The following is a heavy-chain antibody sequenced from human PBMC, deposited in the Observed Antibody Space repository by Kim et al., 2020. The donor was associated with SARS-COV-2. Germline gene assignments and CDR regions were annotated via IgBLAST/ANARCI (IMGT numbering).Heavy chain of an antibody. CDR2: VSYSGIS. J-gene: IGHJ4*02. Sequence: SETLSLTCAVSGASFSGYHWSWIRQPPGKGLEWIGEVSYSGISNYNPSLKSRVIMSVDASKKQISLKLTAVTAADTAVYFCARTPMTLISAAGLGIFYFDYWGQGSLVTVSS. V-gene: IGHV4-34*01. CDR1: GASFSGYH. CDR3: ARTPMTLISAAGLGIFYFDY. D-gene: IGHD6-13*01.